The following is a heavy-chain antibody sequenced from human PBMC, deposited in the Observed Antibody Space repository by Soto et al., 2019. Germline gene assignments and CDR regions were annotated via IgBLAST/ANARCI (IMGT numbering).Heavy chain of an antibody. J-gene: IGHJ6*02. CDR3: ASNSNYGEGMDV. D-gene: IGHD4-4*01. Sequence: GPSVKVSCKASGYTFTSYDINWVRQATGQGLEWMGWMNPNSGNTGYAQKFQGRVTMTRNTSISTAYMELSSLRSEDTAVYYCASNSNYGEGMDVWGQGTTVTVSS. CDR2: MNPNSGNT. V-gene: IGHV1-8*01. CDR1: GYTFTSYD.